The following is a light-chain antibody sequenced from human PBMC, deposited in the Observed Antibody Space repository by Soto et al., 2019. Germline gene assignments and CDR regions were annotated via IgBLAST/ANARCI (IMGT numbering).Light chain of an antibody. CDR1: KSISTY. CDR2: AAS. Sequence: DIQMTPSPSSLSASVGDQVTVTCLASKSISTYLNLYQQRPGKAPKLLIYAASRLQSGVPSRFSGSGSDTAFTLTISSLQPEDFATYYCQQSDSTPYSFGQGTKVDIK. CDR3: QQSDSTPYS. J-gene: IGKJ2*01. V-gene: IGKV1-39*01.